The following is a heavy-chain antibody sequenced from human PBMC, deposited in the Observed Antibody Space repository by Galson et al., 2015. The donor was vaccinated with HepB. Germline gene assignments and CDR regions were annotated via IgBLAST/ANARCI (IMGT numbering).Heavy chain of an antibody. J-gene: IGHJ6*02. V-gene: IGHV3-30*18. CDR1: EFTFTTCG. CDR2: ISYDGSNK. CDR3: AKTAHSSTSFYYYYYAMDI. D-gene: IGHD2-2*01. Sequence: SLRLSCASSEFTFTTCGMHWVRQAPGKGLEWVAVISYDGSNKHYAESVKGRFTISRDNSKNTLFLQMNSLSAEDTAVYYCAKTAHSSTSFYYYYYAMDIWGQGTTVTVSS.